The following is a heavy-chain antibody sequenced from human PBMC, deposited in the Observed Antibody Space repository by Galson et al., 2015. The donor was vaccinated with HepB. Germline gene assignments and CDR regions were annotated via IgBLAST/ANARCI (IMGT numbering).Heavy chain of an antibody. J-gene: IGHJ3*02. CDR2: IRYDGSNK. Sequence: SLRLSCAASGFTFSSYGMHWVRQAPGKGLEWVAFIRYDGSNKYYADSVKGRFTISRDNSKNTLYLQMNSLRAEDTAVYYCAKDGPPPYYYGSGSSWAEDAFDIWGQGTMVTVSS. CDR3: AKDGPPPYYYGSGSSWAEDAFDI. CDR1: GFTFSSYG. D-gene: IGHD3-10*01. V-gene: IGHV3-30*02.